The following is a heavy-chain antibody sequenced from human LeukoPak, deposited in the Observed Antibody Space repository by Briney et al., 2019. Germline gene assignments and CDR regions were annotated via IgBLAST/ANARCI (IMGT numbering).Heavy chain of an antibody. J-gene: IGHJ4*02. CDR3: AREAQQLAIDY. CDR2: ISSSSYI. D-gene: IGHD6-13*01. V-gene: IGHV3-21*01. Sequence: PGGSLRLSCAASGFTFSSYSMNWVRQAPGKGLEWVSSISSSSYIYYADSVKGRFTISRDNAKNSLYLQMNSLRAEDTAVYYCAREAQQLAIDYWGQGTLVTVSS. CDR1: GFTFSSYS.